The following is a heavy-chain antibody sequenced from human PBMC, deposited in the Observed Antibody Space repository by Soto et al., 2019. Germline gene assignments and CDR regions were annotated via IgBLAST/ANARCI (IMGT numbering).Heavy chain of an antibody. V-gene: IGHV1-2*02. CDR1: GYTFSGYY. CDR2: INPNSGGT. D-gene: IGHD2-2*02. Sequence: ASVKVSCKASGYTFSGYYIHWLRQAPGQGLEWMRWINPNSGGTNYAQKFQGRVTVTRDTPTSTAYMELSRLTSDDTAVYYCARSLTEGYCTITGCYTRPLYGMDVWGQGTTVTVSS. J-gene: IGHJ6*02. CDR3: ARSLTEGYCTITGCYTRPLYGMDV.